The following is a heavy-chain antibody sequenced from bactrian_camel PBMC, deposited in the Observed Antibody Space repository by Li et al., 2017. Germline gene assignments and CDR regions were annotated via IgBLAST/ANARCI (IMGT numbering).Heavy chain of an antibody. Sequence: VQLVESGGGSVQAGGSLKLSCAASFLTYNDNCVGWFRQAAGKEREGLATTYAGDGDTWYADSVKGRFTISQDTAQKSVFLEMNSLKPEDTAMYYCAADTGSNLGSWKDVLDCKYRGQGTQVTVS. J-gene: IGHJ4*01. CDR3: AADTGSNLGSWKDVLDCKY. V-gene: IGHV3S40*01. CDR1: FLTYNDNC. D-gene: IGHD5*01. CDR2: TYAGDGDT.